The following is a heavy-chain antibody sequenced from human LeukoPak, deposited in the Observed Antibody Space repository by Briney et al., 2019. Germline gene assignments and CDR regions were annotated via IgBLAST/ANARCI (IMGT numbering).Heavy chain of an antibody. CDR2: TYYRARWYN. J-gene: IGHJ6*02. Sequence: SQTLSLTFAISGDSVSTNSAAWSWIRQSPSRGLEWLGRTYYRARWYNDYAVAVKRRITIKSDTYKNQSSLQLTSVPPEATAVYYCARDRDLGNYYDGMVVWGQGTTVTVSS. CDR3: ARDRDLGNYYDGMVV. D-gene: IGHD7-27*01. CDR1: GDSVSTNSAA. V-gene: IGHV6-1*01.